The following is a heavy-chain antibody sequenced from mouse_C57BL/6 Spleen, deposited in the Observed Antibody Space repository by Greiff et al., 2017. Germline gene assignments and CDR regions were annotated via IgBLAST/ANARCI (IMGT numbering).Heavy chain of an antibody. Sequence: VQVVESGPELVKPGASVKISCKASGYAFSSSWMNWVKQRPGQGLEWIGRIYPGGGGTNYNGKFKGKATLTADTSSSTAYMQLSSLTSEDSAVYFCASPLYYYGSSDGYFDVWGTGTTVTVSS. D-gene: IGHD1-1*01. CDR2: IYPGGGGT. V-gene: IGHV1-82*01. J-gene: IGHJ1*03. CDR3: ASPLYYYGSSDGYFDV. CDR1: GYAFSSSW.